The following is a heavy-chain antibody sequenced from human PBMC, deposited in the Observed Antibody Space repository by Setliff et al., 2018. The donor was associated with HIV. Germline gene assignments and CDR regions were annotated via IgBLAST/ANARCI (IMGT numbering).Heavy chain of an antibody. D-gene: IGHD6-13*01. J-gene: IGHJ6*03. CDR3: ARGAYPTLSSSWYKLEYYYYMDA. V-gene: IGHV1-18*01. CDR2: ISPYNGDT. Sequence: GASVKVSCKASGSPFTSYGITWVRQAPGQGLEWMGWISPYNGDTKYLQSLQGRVTMTTDTSTNTAYMELAGLRSDDTAVYYCARGAYPTLSSSWYKLEYYYYMDAWGKWTTVTVSS. CDR1: GSPFTSYG.